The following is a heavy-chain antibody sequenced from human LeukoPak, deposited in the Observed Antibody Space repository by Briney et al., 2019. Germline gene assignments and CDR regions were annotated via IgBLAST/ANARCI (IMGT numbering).Heavy chain of an antibody. CDR1: GYTFTSYY. J-gene: IGHJ3*02. CDR2: INPSGGST. V-gene: IGHV1-46*01. D-gene: IGHD6-13*01. CDR3: ARAGVDAFDI. Sequence: GASVTVSCKASGYTFTSYYMHWVRQAPGQGLEWMGIINPSGGSTSYAQKFQGRVTMTRDTSTSTVYMELSSLRSGDTAVYYCARAGVDAFDIWGQGTMVTVSS.